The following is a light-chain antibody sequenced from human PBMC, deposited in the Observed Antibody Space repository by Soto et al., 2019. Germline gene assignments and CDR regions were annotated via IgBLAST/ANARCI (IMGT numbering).Light chain of an antibody. CDR3: SSYTSSITLV. CDR1: SSDVGGYNY. CDR2: DVT. J-gene: IGLJ3*02. Sequence: QSVLTQPASVSGSPGQSITISCTGTSSDVGGYNYVSWYQQHPGKAPKLLIYDVTNRPSGVSYRFSGSTSGNTASLTISGLQAEDEADYYCSSYTSSITLVFGGGTKVTVL. V-gene: IGLV2-14*01.